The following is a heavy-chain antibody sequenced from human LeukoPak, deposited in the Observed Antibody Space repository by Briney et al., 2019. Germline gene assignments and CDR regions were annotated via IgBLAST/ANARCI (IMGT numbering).Heavy chain of an antibody. Sequence: GASVKVFCKASGGTFSSYAISWVRQAPGQGLEWMGGIIPIFGTANYAQKLQGRVTITADESTSTAYMELSSLRSEDTAVYYCARVSGSYFDYWGRGTLVTVSS. V-gene: IGHV1-69*13. CDR3: ARVSGSYFDY. CDR2: IIPIFGTA. D-gene: IGHD1-26*01. J-gene: IGHJ4*02. CDR1: GGTFSSYA.